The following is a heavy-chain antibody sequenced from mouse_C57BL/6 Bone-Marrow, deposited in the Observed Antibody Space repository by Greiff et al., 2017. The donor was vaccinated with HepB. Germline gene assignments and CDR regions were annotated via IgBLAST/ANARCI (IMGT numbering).Heavy chain of an antibody. CDR3: ERRSIYYCGSRYLDV. CDR2: ISNLAYSI. V-gene: IGHV5-15*01. J-gene: IGHJ1*03. D-gene: IGHD1-1*01. Sequence: EVQWVESGGGLVQPGGSLKLSCAASGFTFSDYGMAWVRQAPRQGPEWVAFISNLAYSIYYADTVTGRFTISRENAKNTLYLEMSSLRSEDTAMYYCERRSIYYCGSRYLDVWGTGTTVTVSS. CDR1: GFTFSDYG.